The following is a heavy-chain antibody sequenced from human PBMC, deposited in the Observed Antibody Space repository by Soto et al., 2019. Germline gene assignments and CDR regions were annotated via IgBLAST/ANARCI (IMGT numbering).Heavy chain of an antibody. CDR3: ASDIVGATMGAFDI. CDR1: GGSTGIYY. D-gene: IGHD1-26*01. J-gene: IGHJ3*02. Sequence: ETLSPTCTVSGGSTGIYYWSWIRHPPGKALKSIWHMYYNGSTTDNPSRESRATISVDTSKIQFTLNVSAVTAADPAVYYCASDIVGATMGAFDIWGQGTMVTVSS. V-gene: IGHV4-59*01. CDR2: MYYNGST.